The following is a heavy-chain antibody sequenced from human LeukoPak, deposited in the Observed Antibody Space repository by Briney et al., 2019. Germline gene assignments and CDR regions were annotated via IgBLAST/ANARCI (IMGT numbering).Heavy chain of an antibody. Sequence: ASVKVSYTASGYTFTSYAMHWVRQAPGQRLEWMGWINAGNGNTKYSQKFQGRVTITRDTSASTAYMELSSLRSEDTAVYYCARRLRYFDWSFDYWGQGTLVTVSS. D-gene: IGHD3-9*01. CDR1: GYTFTSYA. J-gene: IGHJ4*02. V-gene: IGHV1-3*01. CDR2: INAGNGNT. CDR3: ARRLRYFDWSFDY.